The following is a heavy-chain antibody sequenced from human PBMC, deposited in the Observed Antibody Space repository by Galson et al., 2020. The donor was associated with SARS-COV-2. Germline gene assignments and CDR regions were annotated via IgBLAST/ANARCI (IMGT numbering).Heavy chain of an antibody. CDR2: IYSGGST. CDR1: GFTVSSNY. Sequence: GESLKISCAASGFTVSSNYMSWVRQAPGKGLEWVSVIYSGGSTYYADSVKGRFTISRDNSKNTLYLQMNSLRAEDTAVYYCARVRFSSGASDYWGQGTLVTVSS. V-gene: IGHV3-53*01. CDR3: ARVRFSSGASDY. D-gene: IGHD3-16*01. J-gene: IGHJ4*02.